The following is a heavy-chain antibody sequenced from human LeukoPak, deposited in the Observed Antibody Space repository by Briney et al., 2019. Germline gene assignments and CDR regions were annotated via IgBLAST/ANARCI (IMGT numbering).Heavy chain of an antibody. D-gene: IGHD3-10*01. CDR1: GFTFSSYA. CDR2: ISYDGSNK. CDR3: AKDGALLWFGELSD. V-gene: IGHV3-30*18. Sequence: GGSLRLSCAASGFTFSSYAMHWVRQAPGKGLEWVAVISYDGSNKYYADSVKGRFTISRDNSKNTLYLQMNSLRAEDTAVYYCAKDGALLWFGELSDWGQGTLVTVSS. J-gene: IGHJ4*02.